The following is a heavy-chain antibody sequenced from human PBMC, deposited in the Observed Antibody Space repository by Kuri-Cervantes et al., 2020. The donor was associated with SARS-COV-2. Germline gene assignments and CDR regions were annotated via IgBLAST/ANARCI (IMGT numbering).Heavy chain of an antibody. Sequence: GESLKISCAASGFTFSSYSMNWVRQRPGKGLEWVAFIRNDGTARQYVDSVKGRFTISRDNYKSTVHLQVNSLRVEDTAVYYCAKDHGSDWTFPGSWGQGTQVTVSS. CDR2: IRNDGTAR. CDR3: AKDHGSDWTFPGS. CDR1: GFTFSSYS. D-gene: IGHD6-19*01. J-gene: IGHJ5*02. V-gene: IGHV3-30*02.